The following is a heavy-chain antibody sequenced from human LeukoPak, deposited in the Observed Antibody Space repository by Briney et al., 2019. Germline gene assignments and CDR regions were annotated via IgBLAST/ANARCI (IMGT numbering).Heavy chain of an antibody. D-gene: IGHD2-21*02. Sequence: GGSLRLSCAASGFTFGSQVMRWVRQAPGKGLEWVSTISAGGATFYADSVRGRFTISRDNSKNTLYLQMNSLRAEDTAVYYCAKGRQYCGGDCHDNWFDPWGQGTLVTVSS. CDR2: ISAGGAT. V-gene: IGHV3-23*01. CDR3: AKGRQYCGGDCHDNWFDP. J-gene: IGHJ5*02. CDR1: GFTFGSQV.